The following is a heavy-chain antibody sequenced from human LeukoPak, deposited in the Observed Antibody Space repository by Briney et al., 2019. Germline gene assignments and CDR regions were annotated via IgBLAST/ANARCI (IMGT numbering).Heavy chain of an antibody. D-gene: IGHD6-13*01. Sequence: SETLSLTCAVSGGSISSSNWWSWVRQPPGKGLEWIGEIYHSGSTNYNPSLKSRVTISVDKSKNQFSLKLSSVTAADTAVYYCASTSLLVGSSWYYFDYWGQGTLVTVSS. CDR2: IYHSGST. J-gene: IGHJ4*02. V-gene: IGHV4-4*02. CDR1: GGSISSSNW. CDR3: ASTSLLVGSSWYYFDY.